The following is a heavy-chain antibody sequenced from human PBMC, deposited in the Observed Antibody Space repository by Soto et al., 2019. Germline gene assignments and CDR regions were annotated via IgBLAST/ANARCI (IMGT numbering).Heavy chain of an antibody. CDR1: GYSFTSYW. CDR3: ARIPMITFGDYYMDV. D-gene: IGHD3-16*01. Sequence: GESLKISCKGSGYSFTSYWIGWVRQMPGKGLEWMGIIYPGDSDTRYSPSFQGQVTISADKSISTAYLQWSSLKASDTAMYYCARIPMITFGDYYMDVWGKGTTVTVSS. J-gene: IGHJ6*03. CDR2: IYPGDSDT. V-gene: IGHV5-51*01.